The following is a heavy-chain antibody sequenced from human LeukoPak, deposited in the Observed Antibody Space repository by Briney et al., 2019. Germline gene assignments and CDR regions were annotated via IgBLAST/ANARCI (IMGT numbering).Heavy chain of an antibody. V-gene: IGHV3-30-3*01. CDR3: ARERQDTILHSGAFDI. CDR2: ITSDGSDT. CDR1: GFTFSSYF. Sequence: GGSLRLSCAASGFTFSSYFMHWVRQAPGKGLEWVADITSDGSDTFYVESVNGRFTISRDNSNNTLYLQMNSLRAEDTAVYFCARERQDTILHSGAFDIWGQGTMVTVSS. D-gene: IGHD2-21*01. J-gene: IGHJ3*02.